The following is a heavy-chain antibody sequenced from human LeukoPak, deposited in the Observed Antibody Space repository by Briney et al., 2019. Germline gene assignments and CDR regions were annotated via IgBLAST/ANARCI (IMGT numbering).Heavy chain of an antibody. V-gene: IGHV4-38-2*02. CDR2: IYHSGST. Sequence: EPSETLSLTCTVSGCSISSGYYWGWIRQPPGKGLEWIGSIYHSGSTYYNPSLKSRVTISVDTSKNQFSLKLSSVTAADTAVYYCARDPGAAYSSGWYWGRWYFDLWGRGTLVTVSS. CDR3: ARDPGAAYSSGWYWGRWYFDL. CDR1: GCSISSGYY. D-gene: IGHD6-19*01. J-gene: IGHJ2*01.